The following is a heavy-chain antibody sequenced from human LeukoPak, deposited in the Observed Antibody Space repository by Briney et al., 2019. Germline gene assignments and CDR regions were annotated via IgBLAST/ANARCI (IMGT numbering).Heavy chain of an antibody. J-gene: IGHJ4*02. Sequence: PSETLSLTCTVSGGSISSGGYYWSWIRQHPGKGLEWIGYIYYSGSTYYNPSLKSRVTISVDTSKNQFSLKLSSVTAADTAVYYCARGNERYSSGRLLYWGQGTLVTVSS. CDR3: ARGNERYSSGRLLY. CDR2: IYYSGST. V-gene: IGHV4-31*03. D-gene: IGHD6-19*01. CDR1: GGSISSGGYY.